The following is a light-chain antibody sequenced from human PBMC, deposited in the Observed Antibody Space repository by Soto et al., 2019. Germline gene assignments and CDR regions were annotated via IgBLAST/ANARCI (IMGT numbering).Light chain of an antibody. CDR2: DVS. CDR3: ASYTTSSTYV. J-gene: IGLJ1*01. V-gene: IGLV2-14*03. Sequence: QSALTQPASVSGSPGQSIAISCTGTSSDVDAFNYVSWYQQHPGKAPKFMIFDVSSRPSGVSDRFSGSKSGNTASLTISGLQTEDEADYYCASYTTSSTYVFGTGTKLTVL. CDR1: SSDVDAFNY.